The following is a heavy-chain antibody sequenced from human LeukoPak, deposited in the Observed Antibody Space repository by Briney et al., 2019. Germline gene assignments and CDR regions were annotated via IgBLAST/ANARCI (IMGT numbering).Heavy chain of an antibody. D-gene: IGHD3-9*01. CDR1: GGSISNSSYY. CDR2: VFYSGST. CDR3: ARLTGYSSESWFDP. Sequence: SETLSLTCTVSGGSISNSSYYWGWIRQPPGKGLEWIGSVFYSGSTYYNPSLKSRVTIYVDKSKNHFSLKLSSVTAADTALYYCARLTGYSSESWFDPWGQGTLVTVSS. J-gene: IGHJ5*02. V-gene: IGHV4-39*02.